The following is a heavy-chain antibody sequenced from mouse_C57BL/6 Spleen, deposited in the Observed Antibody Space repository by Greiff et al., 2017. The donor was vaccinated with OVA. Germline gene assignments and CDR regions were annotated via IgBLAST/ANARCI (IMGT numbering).Heavy chain of an antibody. CDR3: AKVYYGSGYAMDY. CDR1: GYTFTDYY. D-gene: IGHD1-1*01. Sequence: QVQLKESGAELVRPGASVKLSCKASGYTFTDYYINWVKQRPGQGLEWIARIYPGSGNTYYNEKFKGKATLTAEKSSSTAYMQLSSLTSEDSAVYFCAKVYYGSGYAMDYWGQGTSVTVSS. J-gene: IGHJ4*01. V-gene: IGHV1-76*01. CDR2: IYPGSGNT.